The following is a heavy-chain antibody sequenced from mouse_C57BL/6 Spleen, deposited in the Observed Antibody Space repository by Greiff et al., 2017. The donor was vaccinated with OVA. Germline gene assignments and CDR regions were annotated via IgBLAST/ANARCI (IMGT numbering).Heavy chain of an antibody. J-gene: IGHJ4*01. CDR1: GFTFTDYS. Sequence: EVQLQQSGPVLVKPGPSVKISCKASGFTFTDYSMHWVKQSPGKSLEWIGLVYPYNGGTSYTQKFKGQATLTVDTSSSTAYRELNSLTSEDSAVYYCARYDSYAMDYWGQGTSVTVSS. CDR3: ARYDSYAMDY. CDR2: VYPYNGGT. V-gene: IGHV1-36*01.